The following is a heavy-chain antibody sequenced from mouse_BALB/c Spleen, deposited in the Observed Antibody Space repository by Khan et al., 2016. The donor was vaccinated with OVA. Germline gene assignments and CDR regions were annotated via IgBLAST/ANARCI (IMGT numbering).Heavy chain of an antibody. D-gene: IGHD2-3*01. CDR1: GFALTSYG. J-gene: IGHJ4*01. V-gene: IGHV2-9*02. CDR3: ARFHDGYYYNVDY. Sequence: QVQLKESGPGLVAPSQSLSITCTVSGFALTSYGVHWVRQPPGKGLEWLGVIWAGGSTNYNSALMSRLTISKDKSKSQVFLKMNSLQTDDTAMYYCARFHDGYYYNVDYWGQGTSVTVSS. CDR2: IWAGGST.